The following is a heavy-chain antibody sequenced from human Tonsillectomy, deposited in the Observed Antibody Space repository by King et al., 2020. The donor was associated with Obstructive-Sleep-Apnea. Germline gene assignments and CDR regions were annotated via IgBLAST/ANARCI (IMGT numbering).Heavy chain of an antibody. Sequence: EVQLVESGGGLVQPGRSLRLSCAASGFTFDDYAMHWVRQAPGKGLEWVSGISWNSGSIGYADSVKGRFTISRDNAKNSLYLQVNSLRAEDTALYYCAKASSDTMVRGVYYYGMDVWGQGTTVTVSS. CDR2: ISWNSGSI. V-gene: IGHV3-9*01. J-gene: IGHJ6*02. CDR1: GFTFDDYA. D-gene: IGHD3-10*01. CDR3: AKASSDTMVRGVYYYGMDV.